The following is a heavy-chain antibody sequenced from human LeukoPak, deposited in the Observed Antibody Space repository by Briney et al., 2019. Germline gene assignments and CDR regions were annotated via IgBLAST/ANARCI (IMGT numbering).Heavy chain of an antibody. CDR2: IHHSGST. V-gene: IGHV4-30-2*01. J-gene: IGHJ3*02. CDR3: ARFPPGHCSSTSCYRLDAFDI. CDR1: GGSISSGGYS. D-gene: IGHD2-2*02. Sequence: SETLSLTCAVSGGSISSGGYSWSWIRQPPGKGLEWIGYIHHSGSTYYNPSLKSRVTISVDTSKNQFSLKLSSVTAADTAVYYCARFPPGHCSSTSCYRLDAFDIWGQGTMVTVSS.